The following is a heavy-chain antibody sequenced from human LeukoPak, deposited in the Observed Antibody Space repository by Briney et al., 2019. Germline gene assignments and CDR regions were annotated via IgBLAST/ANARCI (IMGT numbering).Heavy chain of an antibody. CDR3: AKDPGGLRLGELSTFDY. CDR2: IDRSSNNI. D-gene: IGHD3-16*02. Sequence: GGSLRLSCAASGFIFTDYSMNWVRQAPGKGLEWVSYIDRSSNNIYYPDSVKGRFTVSRDNSKNTLYLQMNSLRAEDTAVYYCAKDPGGLRLGELSTFDYWGQGTLVTVSS. CDR1: GFIFTDYS. J-gene: IGHJ4*02. V-gene: IGHV3-48*01.